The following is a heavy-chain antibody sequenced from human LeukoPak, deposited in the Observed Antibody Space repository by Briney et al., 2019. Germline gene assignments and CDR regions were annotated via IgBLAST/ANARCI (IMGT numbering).Heavy chain of an antibody. CDR3: ARGLVRASGNYLYY. Sequence: SETLSLTCAVYSGSLSGYYWSWIRQPPGKGLEWIGEISHSGGTNYNPSLKSRVTIAVDTSKNQFSLKLTSVTAADTAVYYCARGLVRASGNYLYYWGQGTLVTVSS. V-gene: IGHV4-34*01. D-gene: IGHD1-26*01. CDR1: SGSLSGYY. J-gene: IGHJ4*02. CDR2: ISHSGGT.